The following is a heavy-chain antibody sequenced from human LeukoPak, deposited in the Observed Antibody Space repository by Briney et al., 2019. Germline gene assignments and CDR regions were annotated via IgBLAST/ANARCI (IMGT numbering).Heavy chain of an antibody. V-gene: IGHV3-9*01. CDR2: ISSNSGSV. CDR1: GFPFDDYA. D-gene: IGHD3-22*01. Sequence: GGSLRLSCAASGFPFDDYAMHWIRQAPGRGLEWVSGISSNSGSVVYADSVKGRFTISRDNAKNSLYLQMNSLRPEDTAFYYCAKDVQMTSNDYYNYFDYWGQGTLVTVSS. J-gene: IGHJ4*02. CDR3: AKDVQMTSNDYYNYFDY.